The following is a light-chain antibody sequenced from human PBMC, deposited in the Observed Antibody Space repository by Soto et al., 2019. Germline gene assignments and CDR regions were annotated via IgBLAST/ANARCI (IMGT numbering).Light chain of an antibody. V-gene: IGKV1-5*03. J-gene: IGKJ1*01. CDR3: QEYNSYWA. CDR2: NAS. CDR1: QSIGSW. Sequence: DIQMTQSPSTLSASVGDRVTITCRASQSIGSWLAWYQQKPGTAPKLLIYNASSLESGVPSRFSGSGSGTDFTLTSCSLQTDDFATYYCQEYNSYWAFGQGTKVEI.